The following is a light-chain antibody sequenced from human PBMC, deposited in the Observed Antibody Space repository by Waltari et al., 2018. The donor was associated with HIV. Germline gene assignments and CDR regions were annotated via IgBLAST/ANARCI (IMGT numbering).Light chain of an antibody. J-gene: IGLJ1*01. CDR2: EVT. CDR3: SSYRSTSTLGV. Sequence: QSALTQPASVSGSPGQSITISCTGTSSDVGGYNYVSWYQHHPGKAPKLIIFEVTNRPSWVSNRFSGSKSGNTASLTISGLQADDEADYYCSSYRSTSTLGVFGTGTKVIVL. CDR1: SSDVGGYNY. V-gene: IGLV2-14*01.